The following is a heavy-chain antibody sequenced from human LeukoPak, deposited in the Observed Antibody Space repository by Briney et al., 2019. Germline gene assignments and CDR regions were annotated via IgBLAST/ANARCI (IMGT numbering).Heavy chain of an antibody. CDR3: ATLHNNYFDP. V-gene: IGHV3-7*01. Sequence: TGGSLRLSCAASGFTFSNYWVSWVRQAPGKGREWVASINQDGSERFYVDSVRGRFTISRDSARNSLFLQMNSLRAEDTALYYCATLHNNYFDPWGQGTLVTVSS. CDR2: INQDGSER. D-gene: IGHD2-21*01. J-gene: IGHJ5*02. CDR1: GFTFSNYW.